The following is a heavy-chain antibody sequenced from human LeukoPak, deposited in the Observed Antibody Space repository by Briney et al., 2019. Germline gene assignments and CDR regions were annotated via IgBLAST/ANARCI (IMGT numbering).Heavy chain of an antibody. Sequence: PSETLPLTCTVSGGSISSYYWSWIRQPPGKGLEWIGYIYYSGSTNYNPSLKSRVTISVDTSKNQFSLKLSSVTAADTAVYYCAREYLTAIDYWGQGTLVTVSS. CDR1: GGSISSYY. CDR2: IYYSGST. V-gene: IGHV4-59*01. J-gene: IGHJ4*02. CDR3: AREYLTAIDY. D-gene: IGHD1-14*01.